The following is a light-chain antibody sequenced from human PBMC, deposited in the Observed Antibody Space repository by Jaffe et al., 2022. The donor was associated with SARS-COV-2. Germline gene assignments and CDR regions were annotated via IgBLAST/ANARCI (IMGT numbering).Light chain of an antibody. CDR1: QSVLYSTNNKNY. Sequence: DIVMTQSPDSLAVSLGERATINCKSSQSVLYSTNNKNYLAWYQQKPGQPPKLLFYWASTRESGVPDRFSGSGSGTDFTLTISSLQAADVAVYYCQQYYNVPYTFGQGTKLEIK. J-gene: IGKJ2*01. V-gene: IGKV4-1*01. CDR2: WAS. CDR3: QQYYNVPYT.